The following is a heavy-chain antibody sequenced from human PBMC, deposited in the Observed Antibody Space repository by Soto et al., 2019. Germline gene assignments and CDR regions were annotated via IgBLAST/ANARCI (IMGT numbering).Heavy chain of an antibody. J-gene: IGHJ5*02. D-gene: IGHD3-3*01. Sequence: SETLSLTCAVSGYSISSGYYWGWIRQPPGKGLEWIGSIYHSGSTYYNPSLKSRVTISVDTSKNQFSLKLSSVTAADTAVYYCARGLYYDFWSGYYPFDPWGQGTLVTVYS. CDR3: ARGLYYDFWSGYYPFDP. V-gene: IGHV4-38-2*01. CDR2: IYHSGST. CDR1: GYSISSGYY.